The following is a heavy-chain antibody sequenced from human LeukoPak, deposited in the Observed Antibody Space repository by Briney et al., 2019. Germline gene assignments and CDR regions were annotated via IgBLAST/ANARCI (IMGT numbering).Heavy chain of an antibody. Sequence: KTSQTLSLTCTVSGGSISSGGYYWSWIRQHPGKGLEWIGYIYYSGITYYNPSLKSRVTISVYTSKNQFSLKLSSVTDADTAVYYCARIPHCGGDCYYFDYWGQGTLVTVCS. D-gene: IGHD2-21*02. CDR2: IYYSGIT. J-gene: IGHJ4*02. CDR3: ARIPHCGGDCYYFDY. CDR1: GGSISSGGYY. V-gene: IGHV4-31*03.